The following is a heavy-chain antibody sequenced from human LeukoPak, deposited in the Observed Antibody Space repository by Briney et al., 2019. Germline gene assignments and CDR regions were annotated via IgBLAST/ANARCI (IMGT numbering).Heavy chain of an antibody. Sequence: GGSLRLSCAASGFTFNNYAMSWVRQAPGKGLEWVSGISGSGGSTYYADSVKGRFTISRDSAKNSLYLQMNSLRAEDTAVYYCARFRAWGDKAFDYWGQGTLVTVSS. CDR2: ISGSGGST. CDR1: GFTFNNYA. V-gene: IGHV3-23*01. CDR3: ARFRAWGDKAFDY. J-gene: IGHJ4*02. D-gene: IGHD2-21*02.